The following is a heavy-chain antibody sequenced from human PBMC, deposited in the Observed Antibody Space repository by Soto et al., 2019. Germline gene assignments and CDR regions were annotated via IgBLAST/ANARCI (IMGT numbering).Heavy chain of an antibody. CDR3: ARQFDYETSGYYYAY. V-gene: IGHV1-69*13. D-gene: IGHD3-22*01. J-gene: IGHJ4*02. Sequence: ASVKVSCKAAGGTFNKNAIDWVRQVPGRGLEWMGGIVPLFGKANYAQRFQGRVTITADEATNTAHMELRSLRSEDTAVYYCARQFDYETSGYYYAYWGEGTRVTVSS. CDR2: IVPLFGKA. CDR1: GGTFNKNA.